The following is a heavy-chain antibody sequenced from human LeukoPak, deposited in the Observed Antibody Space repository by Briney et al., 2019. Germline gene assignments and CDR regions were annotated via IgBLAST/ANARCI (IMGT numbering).Heavy chain of an antibody. Sequence: VASVKVSCKASGGTFSSYTISWVRQAPGQGLEWMGGIIPIFGTANYAQKFQGRVTITADESTSTAYMELSSLRSEDTAVYYCAGRRTYYYDSSGYYPFDYWGQGTLVTVSS. J-gene: IGHJ4*02. CDR3: AGRRTYYYDSSGYYPFDY. V-gene: IGHV1-69*13. D-gene: IGHD3-22*01. CDR2: IIPIFGTA. CDR1: GGTFSSYT.